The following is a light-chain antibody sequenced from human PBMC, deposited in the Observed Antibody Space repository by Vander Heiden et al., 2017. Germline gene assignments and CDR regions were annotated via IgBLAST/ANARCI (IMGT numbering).Light chain of an antibody. V-gene: IGLV3-1*01. J-gene: IGLJ3*02. CDR2: QDD. CDR1: KLGDKY. CDR3: QAWDSSTVV. Sequence: SYELTQPPSVSVSPGQTASITCSGDKLGDKYACWYQQKPGQSPGLVIYQDDRRPSGIPERFSGSNSGNTATLTISGTQAVDEADYFCQAWDSSTVVFGGGTKLTVL.